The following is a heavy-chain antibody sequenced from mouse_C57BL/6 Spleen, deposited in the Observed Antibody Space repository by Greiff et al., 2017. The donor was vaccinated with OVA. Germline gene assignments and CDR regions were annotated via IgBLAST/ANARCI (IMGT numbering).Heavy chain of an antibody. V-gene: IGHV5-17*01. CDR1: GFTFSDYG. CDR2: ISSGSSTI. J-gene: IGHJ1*03. Sequence: EVQLKESGGGLVKPGGSLKLSCAASGFTFSDYGMHWVRQAPEKGLEWVAYISSGSSTIYYADTVKGRFTISRDNAKNTLFRQMTSLSSEDTAMYYCAKASHYGSSYWYFDVWGTGTTVTVSS. D-gene: IGHD1-1*01. CDR3: AKASHYGSSYWYFDV.